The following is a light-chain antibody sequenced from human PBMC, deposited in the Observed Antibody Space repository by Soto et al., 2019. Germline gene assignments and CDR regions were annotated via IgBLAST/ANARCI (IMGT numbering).Light chain of an antibody. CDR1: SSNIGAGYD. V-gene: IGLV1-40*01. Sequence: QSVLTQPPSVSGAPGQRVTISCTGSSSNIGAGYDVYWYQQLPGTAPKLLIDGNNNRHLGVHNRYAGSKSGTSASLAITGLQAEDEADYYCQSYDSSLRRVFGGGTKVTVL. CDR2: GNN. J-gene: IGLJ2*01. CDR3: QSYDSSLRRV.